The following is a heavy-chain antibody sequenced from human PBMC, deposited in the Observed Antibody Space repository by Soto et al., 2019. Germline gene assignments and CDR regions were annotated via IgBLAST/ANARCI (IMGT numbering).Heavy chain of an antibody. CDR1: GYTFTSYA. D-gene: IGHD2-2*01. CDR2: INAGNGNT. CDR3: ARGYCSSTSCYYFDY. V-gene: IGHV1-3*01. Sequence: ASVKVSCKASGYTFTSYAMHWVRQAPGQRLEWMGWINAGNGNTKYSQKFQGRVTITRDTSASTAYMELSSLRSEDTAVYYCARGYCSSTSCYYFDYWGQGTLVTVSS. J-gene: IGHJ4*02.